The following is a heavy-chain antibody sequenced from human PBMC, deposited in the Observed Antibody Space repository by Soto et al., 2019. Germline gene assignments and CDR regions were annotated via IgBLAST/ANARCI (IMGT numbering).Heavy chain of an antibody. CDR2: ISYDGSNK. Sequence: QVQLVESGGGVVQPGRSLRLSCAASGFTFSRYGMHWVRQAPGKGLEWVAVISYDGSNKYYADSVKGRFTISRDNSKNTLYLQMNSLRAEDTAVYYCAKDRAPHSSELLFDYLGQGTLVTVSS. V-gene: IGHV3-30*18. D-gene: IGHD3-22*01. CDR1: GFTFSRYG. J-gene: IGHJ4*02. CDR3: AKDRAPHSSELLFDY.